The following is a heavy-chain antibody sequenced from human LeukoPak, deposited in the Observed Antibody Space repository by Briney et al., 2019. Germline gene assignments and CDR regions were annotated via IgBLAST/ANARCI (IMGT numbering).Heavy chain of an antibody. CDR3: AKVAIAAAGPPRYYYYYMDV. V-gene: IGHV3-30*02. CDR1: GFTFSSYG. CDR2: IRYDGSNK. J-gene: IGHJ6*03. D-gene: IGHD6-13*01. Sequence: GGSLRLSCAASGFTFSSYGMHWVRQAPGKGLEWVAFIRYDGSNKYYADSVKGRFTISRDNSKNTLYLQMNSLRAEDTAVYYCAKVAIAAAGPPRYYYYYMDVWGKGTTVTISS.